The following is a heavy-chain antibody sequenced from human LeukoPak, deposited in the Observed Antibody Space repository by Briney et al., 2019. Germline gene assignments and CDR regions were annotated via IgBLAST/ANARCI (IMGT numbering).Heavy chain of an antibody. CDR2: IYHSGST. J-gene: IGHJ4*02. V-gene: IGHV4-38-2*01. CDR3: ARRNNGYDYLDY. CDR1: GYSIGSGYY. D-gene: IGHD5-12*01. Sequence: SETLSLTCAVSGYSIGSGYYWGWIRQPPGKGLEWIGGIYHSGSTYYNPSLKSRVTISVDTSRNQFSLKLTSVTAADTAVYYCARRNNGYDYLDYWGQGTLSPSPQ.